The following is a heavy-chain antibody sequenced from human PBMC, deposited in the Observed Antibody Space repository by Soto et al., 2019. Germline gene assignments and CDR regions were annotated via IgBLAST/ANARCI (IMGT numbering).Heavy chain of an antibody. V-gene: IGHV4-30-4*01. D-gene: IGHD1-26*01. CDR2: IYYSGST. Sequence: SETLSLTCTVSGGSISSGDYYWSWIRQPPGKGLEWIGYIYYSGSTYYNPSLESRVTISVDTSKNQFSLKLSSVTAADTAVYYCAKVFSGSTGEFDYWGQGTLVTVSS. J-gene: IGHJ4*02. CDR1: GGSISSGDYY. CDR3: AKVFSGSTGEFDY.